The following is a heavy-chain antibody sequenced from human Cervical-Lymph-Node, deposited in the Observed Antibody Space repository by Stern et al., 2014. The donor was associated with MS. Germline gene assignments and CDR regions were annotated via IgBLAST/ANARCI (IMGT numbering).Heavy chain of an antibody. CDR3: ARDLRHRHYFDS. CDR1: GFTFGDYT. V-gene: IGHV3-21*01. Sequence: EVQLVESGGGLVKPGGSLRLYCAASGFTFGDYTMNWVRQAPGKGLEWVSAITSSSTSTYYASSVKGRFIISRDNAENSLYLQMNSLRGEDTAVYYCARDLRHRHYFDSWGQGGLVTVSS. CDR2: ITSSSTST. J-gene: IGHJ4*02.